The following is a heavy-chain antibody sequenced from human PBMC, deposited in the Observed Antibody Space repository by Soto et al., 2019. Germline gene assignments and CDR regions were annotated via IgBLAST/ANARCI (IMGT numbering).Heavy chain of an antibody. D-gene: IGHD3-10*01. CDR2: INPNSGGT. J-gene: IGHJ5*02. CDR1: GYTFTGYY. V-gene: IGHV1-2*02. Sequence: ASVKVSCKASGYTFTGYYMHWVRQAPGQGLEWMGWINPNSGGTNYAQKFQGRVTMTRDTSISTAYMELSRLRSDDTAVYYCARDNVGGITMVRGVIIPPRRFDPWGQGTPVTVSS. CDR3: ARDNVGGITMVRGVIIPPRRFDP.